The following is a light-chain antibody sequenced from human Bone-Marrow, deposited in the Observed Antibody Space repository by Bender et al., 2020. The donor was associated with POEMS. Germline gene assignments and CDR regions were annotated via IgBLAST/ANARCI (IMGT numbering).Light chain of an antibody. CDR1: KLGEEY. CDR2: QDT. Sequence: SYELTQPPSVSVSPGQTATITCSGEKLGEEYACWYQQKPGQSPVVVIYQDTKRPSGIPERFSGSSSGTMATLTLSGAQVEDEADYYCYSTDSSGAQVFGGGTKLTVL. V-gene: IGLV3-10*01. J-gene: IGLJ3*02. CDR3: YSTDSSGAQV.